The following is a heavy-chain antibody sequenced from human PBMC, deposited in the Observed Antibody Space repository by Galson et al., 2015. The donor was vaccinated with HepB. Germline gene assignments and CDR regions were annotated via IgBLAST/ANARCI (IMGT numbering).Heavy chain of an antibody. CDR3: AEESGSSWSMTYYYFYPMDV. Sequence: SVKVSCKASGYTFTSYSINWVRQAPGQGLEWMGLISAYNGNTNYAQKFHDRITMTTDKSTSTAYMELRSLKSDDTAVYYCAEESGSSWSMTYYYFYPMDVWGKGTTVTVSS. V-gene: IGHV1-18*04. J-gene: IGHJ6*03. CDR1: GYTFTSYS. CDR2: ISAYNGNT. D-gene: IGHD6-13*01.